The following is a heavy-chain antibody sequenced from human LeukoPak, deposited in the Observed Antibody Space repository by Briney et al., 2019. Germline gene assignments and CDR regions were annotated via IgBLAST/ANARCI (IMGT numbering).Heavy chain of an antibody. CDR3: ARARGYSYGYKGWFDP. V-gene: IGHV4-34*01. Sequence: SETLSLTCAVYGGSFSGYYWSWIRQPPGKGLEWIGEINHSGSTNYNPSLKSRVTISVDTSKNQFPLKLSSVTAADTAVYYCARARGYSYGYKGWFDPWGQGTLVTVSS. J-gene: IGHJ5*02. D-gene: IGHD5-18*01. CDR1: GGSFSGYY. CDR2: INHSGST.